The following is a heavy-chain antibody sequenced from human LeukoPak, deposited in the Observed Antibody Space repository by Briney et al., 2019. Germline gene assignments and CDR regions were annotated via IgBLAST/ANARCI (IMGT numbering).Heavy chain of an antibody. Sequence: GGSLRLSCATSGFTLRYYQMNWVRQAPGKGLEWVSYINVVNGAIYYADSVKGRFTISGDIATNSVYLQMNSLRAEDTAVYYCALLGAAGREYFQHWGQGTLVTVSS. CDR3: ALLGAAGREYFQH. J-gene: IGHJ1*01. CDR1: GFTLRYYQ. CDR2: INVVNGAI. D-gene: IGHD6-13*01. V-gene: IGHV3-48*01.